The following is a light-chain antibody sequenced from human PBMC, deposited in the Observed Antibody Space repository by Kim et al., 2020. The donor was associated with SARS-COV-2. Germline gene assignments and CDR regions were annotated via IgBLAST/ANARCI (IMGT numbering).Light chain of an antibody. CDR2: GAF. CDR1: GSIKTN. V-gene: IGKV3-15*01. Sequence: VSPGERATLSCRASGSIKTNLAWYQQRPGQALRLLIYGAFTRATDIPARFSGSGSGTEFTLTINGLQSEDIAVYYCQQYNNWPLTFGGGTKVDIK. J-gene: IGKJ4*01. CDR3: QQYNNWPLT.